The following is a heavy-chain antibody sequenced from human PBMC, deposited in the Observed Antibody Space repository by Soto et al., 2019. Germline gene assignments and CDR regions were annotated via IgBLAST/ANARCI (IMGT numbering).Heavy chain of an antibody. V-gene: IGHV1-2*02. Sequence: QVHLVQSGAEVKKPGASVKVSCKASGYSFTDYYMHWVRHAPGQGLEWMGWSNTKTGGTNYAQRVQGRVTMTGDTSINPAYMELSRLRSDDTAVYYCARVGPTGWFDPWGQGTVVTVSS. J-gene: IGHJ5*02. CDR2: SNTKTGGT. CDR1: GYSFTDYY. CDR3: ARVGPTGWFDP.